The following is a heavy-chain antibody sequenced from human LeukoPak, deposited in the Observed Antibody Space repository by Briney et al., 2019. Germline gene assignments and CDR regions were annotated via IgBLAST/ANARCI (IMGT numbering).Heavy chain of an antibody. V-gene: IGHV4-4*09. CDR1: GASITNYY. J-gene: IGHJ3*02. CDR3: ARHTRYGDFNPHDI. CDR2: IHASGRT. Sequence: NSSETLSLTCTVSGASITNYYWGWTRQLPGKGLEWIGYIHASGRTGYNPSFTSRVIMSLDTSKNQFSLGLSSVTAADTAIYYCARHTRYGDFNPHDIWGRGTMVTVSS. D-gene: IGHD4-17*01.